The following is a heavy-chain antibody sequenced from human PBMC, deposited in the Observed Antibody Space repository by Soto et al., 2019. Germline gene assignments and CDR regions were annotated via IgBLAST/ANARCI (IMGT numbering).Heavy chain of an antibody. D-gene: IGHD2-15*01. J-gene: IGHJ6*02. CDR3: ARVGPYCSGGSCSDYYYYYGMDV. CDR2: INPNSGGT. CDR1: GYTFTGYY. V-gene: IGHV1-2*04. Sequence: GASVEVYCKASGYTFTGYYMHWVRQAPGQVLEWMGWINPNSGGTNYAQEFQGWVTMTRDTSISTAYMELSRLRSDDTAVYYCARVGPYCSGGSCSDYYYYYGMDVWGQGTTVTVSS.